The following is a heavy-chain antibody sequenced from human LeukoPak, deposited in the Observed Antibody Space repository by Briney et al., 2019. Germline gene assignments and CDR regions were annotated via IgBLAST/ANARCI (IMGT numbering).Heavy chain of an antibody. CDR1: GFTFSSYW. CDR2: IKSDGSST. CDR3: ARGHYGLDV. V-gene: IGHV3-74*01. J-gene: IGHJ6*02. D-gene: IGHD3-10*01. Sequence: PGGSLRLSCAASGFTFSSYWMHWVRRAPGKGLVWVSRIKSDGSSTSYADSVKGRFTISRDNAKNTLYLQMNSLRADDTAVYYCARGHYGLDVWGQGTTVTVSS.